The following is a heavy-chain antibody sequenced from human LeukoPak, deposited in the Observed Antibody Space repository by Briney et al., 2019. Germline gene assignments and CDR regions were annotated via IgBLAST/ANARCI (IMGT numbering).Heavy chain of an antibody. Sequence: GSLRLSCAASGFTFNTFSSYGMSWVRQAPGKGLEWVSVIYSGGSTYYADSVKGRFTISRDNSKNTLYLQMNSLRAEDTAVYYCARPDYWGQGTLVTVSS. CDR1: GFTFNTFSSYG. CDR3: ARPDY. V-gene: IGHV3-53*01. CDR2: IYSGGST. J-gene: IGHJ4*02.